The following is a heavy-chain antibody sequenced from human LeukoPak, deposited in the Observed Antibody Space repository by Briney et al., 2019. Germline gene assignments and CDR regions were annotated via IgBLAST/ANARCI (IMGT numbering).Heavy chain of an antibody. CDR1: GFTFSSYG. CDR2: TAYNGNNK. CDR3: AKGDNYYDSSGYYYVRALFDY. J-gene: IGHJ4*02. V-gene: IGHV3-30*18. Sequence: QPGGSLRLSCAASGFTFSSYGMHWVRQAPGKGLEWVAGTAYNGNNKYYADSVKGRFSISRDNSKNTLYLQMNSLRAEDTAVYYCAKGDNYYDSSGYYYVRALFDYWGQGTLVTVSS. D-gene: IGHD3-22*01.